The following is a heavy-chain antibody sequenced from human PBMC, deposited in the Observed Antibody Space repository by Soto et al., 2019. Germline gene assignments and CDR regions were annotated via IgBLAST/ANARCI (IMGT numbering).Heavy chain of an antibody. D-gene: IGHD3-16*01. CDR2: IYDSGST. J-gene: IGHJ6*02. Sequence: SETLCLTGTVSGGSISSSSYYWGWLRQPPGKGLEWIGSIYDSGSTYYNPSLKSRVTISVDTSKNQFSLKLSSVTAADTAVYYCVSVTADNYYYYGMAVWAQGTTVTVSS. V-gene: IGHV4-39*01. CDR3: VSVTADNYYYYGMAV. CDR1: GGSISSSSYY.